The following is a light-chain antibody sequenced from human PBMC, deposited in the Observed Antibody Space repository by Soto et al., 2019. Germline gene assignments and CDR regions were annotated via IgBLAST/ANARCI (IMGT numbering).Light chain of an antibody. Sequence: EIVMTQSPATLSVSPGEGATLSCRASQSISSNLAWYQQKPGQAPRLLITGAPTRATGIAARISGSGSGTEFTLTISSLQSEDFAVYYCQQYNNWPWTFGQGTKVEIK. CDR2: GAP. CDR1: QSISSN. J-gene: IGKJ1*01. CDR3: QQYNNWPWT. V-gene: IGKV3-15*01.